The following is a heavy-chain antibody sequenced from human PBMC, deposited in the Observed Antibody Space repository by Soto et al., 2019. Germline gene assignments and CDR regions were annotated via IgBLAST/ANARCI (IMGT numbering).Heavy chain of an antibody. CDR2: ISSSSSYI. CDR3: ASFWSSYYYGMDV. J-gene: IGHJ6*02. Sequence: KPGGSLRLSCAASGFTFSSYSMNWVRQAPGKGLEWVSSISSSSSYIYYADSVKGRFTISRDNAKNSLYLQMNSLRAEDTAVYYCASFWSSYYYGMDVWGQGTTVTVSS. V-gene: IGHV3-21*01. D-gene: IGHD3-3*01. CDR1: GFTFSSYS.